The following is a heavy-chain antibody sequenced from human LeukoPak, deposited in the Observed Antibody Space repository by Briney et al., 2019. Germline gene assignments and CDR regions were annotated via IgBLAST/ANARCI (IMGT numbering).Heavy chain of an antibody. V-gene: IGHV1-8*01. CDR2: MNPKSGNT. CDR3: ARGHRVMGSTRWFAP. J-gene: IGHJ5*02. CDR1: GYTFTYYD. D-gene: IGHD2/OR15-2a*01. Sequence: ASVKVSCKASGYTFTYYDINWVRQATGQGGEWMGWMNPKSGNTDFVQKFQGRISMTRNTSISTAYMELSSLRSEDTAVYYCARGHRVMGSTRWFAPWGQGTLVTVSS.